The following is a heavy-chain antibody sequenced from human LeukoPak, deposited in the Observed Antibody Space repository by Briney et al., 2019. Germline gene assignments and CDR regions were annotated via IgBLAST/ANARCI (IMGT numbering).Heavy chain of an antibody. Sequence: SETLSLTCALYGGSFSGYYWSWIRQPPGKGLEWIGEINHSGSTNYNPSLKSRVTISVDTSKNQFSLKLSSVTAADTAVYYCAREGSSLIQAFDICGQGTMVTVSS. D-gene: IGHD6-13*01. CDR2: INHSGST. J-gene: IGHJ3*02. V-gene: IGHV4-34*01. CDR1: GGSFSGYY. CDR3: AREGSSLIQAFDI.